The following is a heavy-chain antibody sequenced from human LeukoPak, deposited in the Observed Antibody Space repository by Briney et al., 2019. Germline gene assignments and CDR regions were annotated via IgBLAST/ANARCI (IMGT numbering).Heavy chain of an antibody. Sequence: PSETLSLTCSVSGGSIRSSSHYWGWVRQSPGKGLEWIGSIYYSGRTYYNPSLKSRVTISVYTSKNQFSLKLSSVTAADTAIYYCARRWDPSPFDYWGQGTLVTVSS. D-gene: IGHD1-26*01. CDR3: ARRWDPSPFDY. V-gene: IGHV4-39*01. J-gene: IGHJ4*02. CDR1: GGSIRSSSHY. CDR2: IYYSGRT.